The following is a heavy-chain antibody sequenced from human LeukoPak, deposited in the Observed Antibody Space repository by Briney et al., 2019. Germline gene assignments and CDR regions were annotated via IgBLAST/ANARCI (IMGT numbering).Heavy chain of an antibody. CDR1: GGSFSCYY. CDR3: ARGRIVATTRY. V-gene: IGHV4-34*01. D-gene: IGHD5-12*01. J-gene: IGHJ4*02. Sequence: SETLSLTCAVYGGSFSCYYWSWIRQPPGKGLEWIGEINHSGSTNYNPSLKSRVTISVDTSKNQFSLKLSSVTAADTAVYYCARGRIVATTRYWGQGTIRTVSS. CDR2: INHSGST.